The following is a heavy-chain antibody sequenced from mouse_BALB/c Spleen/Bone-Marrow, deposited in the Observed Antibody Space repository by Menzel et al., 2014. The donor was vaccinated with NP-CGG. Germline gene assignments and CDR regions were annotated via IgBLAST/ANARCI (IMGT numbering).Heavy chain of an antibody. V-gene: IGHV5-4*02. D-gene: IGHD2-1*01. J-gene: IGHJ4*01. CDR3: ARDGNFAMDH. CDR2: INDGGSYT. Sequence: EVKLLESGGGLVKPGGSLKLSCAVSGFTFSDYYMYWVRQNPEKRLEWVATINDGGSYTYYPDSVKGRFTISRDNAKNNLYLQMSSLKSEDTAMYYCARDGNFAMDHWGQGTSVTVSS. CDR1: GFTFSDYY.